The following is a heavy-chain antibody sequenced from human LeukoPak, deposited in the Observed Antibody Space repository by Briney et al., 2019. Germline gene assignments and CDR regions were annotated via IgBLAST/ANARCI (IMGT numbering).Heavy chain of an antibody. CDR3: ARDSAYWTT. Sequence: SETLSLTCTVSGGSISSYYWSWIRQPPGKGLEWIAYMYYTGSITYNPSLRSRVTITLDTSNNQFPLRLSSVTAADTAVYYCARDSAYWTTWGQGILVTVSS. D-gene: IGHD1-1*01. V-gene: IGHV4-59*01. J-gene: IGHJ5*02. CDR1: GGSISSYY. CDR2: MYYTGSI.